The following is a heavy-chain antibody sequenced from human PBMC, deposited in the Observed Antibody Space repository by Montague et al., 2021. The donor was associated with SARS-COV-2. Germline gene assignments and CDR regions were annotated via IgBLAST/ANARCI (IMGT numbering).Heavy chain of an antibody. D-gene: IGHD3-10*01. Sequence: SLRLSCAASGFTFSNSAMNWVRQAPGKGLEWVSASSGSNGCTHYADSVKGRFTISRDNSKNVLYLQMNSLRAEDTALYYCAKDSYYYGLGYGMDVWGQGTTVTVSS. J-gene: IGHJ6*02. CDR3: AKDSYYYGLGYGMDV. CDR2: SSGSNGCT. CDR1: GFTFSNSA. V-gene: IGHV3-23*01.